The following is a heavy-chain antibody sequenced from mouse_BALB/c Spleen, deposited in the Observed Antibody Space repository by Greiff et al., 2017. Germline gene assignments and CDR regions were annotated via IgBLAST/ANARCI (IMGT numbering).Heavy chain of an antibody. D-gene: IGHD2-10*02. J-gene: IGHJ3*01. CDR1: GYTFTSYW. CDR3: ARGEYGWFAY. CDR2: IDPSDSET. Sequence: QVQLQQPGAELVKPGAPVKLSCKASGYTFTSYWMNWVKQRPGRGLEWIGRIDPSDSETHYNQKFKDKATLTVDKSSSTAYIQLSSLTSEDSAVYYCARGEYGWFAYWGQGTLVTVSA. V-gene: IGHV1-69*02.